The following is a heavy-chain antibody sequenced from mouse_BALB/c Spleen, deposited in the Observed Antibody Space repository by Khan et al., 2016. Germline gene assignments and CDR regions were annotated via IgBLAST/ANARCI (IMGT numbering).Heavy chain of an antibody. Sequence: EVELVESGGGLVQPGGSLRLSCATSGFTFTDYYMSWVRQPPGKALEWLGYIRNKANGYTTEYSASVKGRFTISRENSKSILYLKMNTLRAEYSATCKVRFTISIDNSQSFLYLQILTLGADAISSCSCACGRYDWYFDVCGAGTTVTVSS. CDR3: RFTISIDNSQSFLYLQILTLGADAISSCSCACGRYDWYFDV. J-gene: IGHJ1*01. D-gene: IGHD2-14*01. V-gene: IGHV7-3*02. CDR1: GFTFTDYY. CDR2: IRNKANGYTT.